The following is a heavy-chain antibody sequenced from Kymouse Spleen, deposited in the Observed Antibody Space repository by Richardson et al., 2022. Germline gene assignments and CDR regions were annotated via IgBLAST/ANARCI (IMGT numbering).Heavy chain of an antibody. V-gene: IGHV3-74*01. CDR3: AREKDILTGYYNLYFDY. Sequence: EVQLVESGGGLVQPGGSLRLSCAASGFTFSSYWMHWVRQAPGKGLVWVSRINSDGSSTSYADSVKGRFTISRDNAKNTLYLQMNSLRAEDTAVYYCAREKDILTGYYNLYFDYWGQGTLVTVSS. D-gene: IGHD3-9*01. CDR2: INSDGSST. CDR1: GFTFSSYW. J-gene: IGHJ4*02.